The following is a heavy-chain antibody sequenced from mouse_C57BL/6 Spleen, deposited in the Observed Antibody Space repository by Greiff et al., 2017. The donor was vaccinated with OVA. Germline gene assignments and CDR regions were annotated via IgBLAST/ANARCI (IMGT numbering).Heavy chain of an antibody. V-gene: IGHV2-2*01. Sequence: VKLMESGPGLVQPSQSLSITCTVSGFSLTSYGVHWVRQSPGKGLEWLGVIWSGGSTDYNAAFISRLSISKDNSKSQVFFKMNSLQADDTAIYYCASPPYYGSSLYAMDYWGQGTSVTVSS. CDR1: GFSLTSYG. D-gene: IGHD1-1*01. CDR2: IWSGGST. CDR3: ASPPYYGSSLYAMDY. J-gene: IGHJ4*01.